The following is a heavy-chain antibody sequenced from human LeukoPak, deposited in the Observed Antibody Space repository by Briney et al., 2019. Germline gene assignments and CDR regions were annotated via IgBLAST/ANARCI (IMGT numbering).Heavy chain of an antibody. Sequence: SETLSLTCNVSGGSISSSTYYWGWIRQPPGKGLEWIASIYYSGSTYQNPSLQSRVTISKDTSKNQFSLDLKSVTATDTAVYYYVRGDPYWFDSWGQGILLTVSS. V-gene: IGHV4-39*01. CDR2: IYYSGST. CDR3: VRGDPYWFDS. J-gene: IGHJ5*01. CDR1: GGSISSSTYY.